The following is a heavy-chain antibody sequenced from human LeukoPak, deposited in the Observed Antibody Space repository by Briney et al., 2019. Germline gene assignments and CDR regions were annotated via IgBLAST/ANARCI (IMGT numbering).Heavy chain of an antibody. J-gene: IGHJ6*03. D-gene: IGHD1-26*01. CDR1: GFTFSSYS. CDR3: PTLGAEYYYHYYMDV. Sequence: GSLRLSCAASGFTFSSYSMNWVRQAPGKGLEWVSSISSSSSYIYYADSVKGRFTISRDNAKNSLYLQMNSLRAEDTAVYYCPTLGAEYYYHYYMDVWGKGTTVTVSS. CDR2: ISSSSSYI. V-gene: IGHV3-21*01.